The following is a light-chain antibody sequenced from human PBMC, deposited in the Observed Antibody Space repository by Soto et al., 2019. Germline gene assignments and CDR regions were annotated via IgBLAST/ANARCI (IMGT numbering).Light chain of an antibody. CDR3: QHMAT. CDR1: QSISSW. Sequence: DIQMTQSPSTLSASVGDRVTITCRASQSISSWLAWYQQKPGKAPKLLIYDASSLESGVPSRFRGSGSGTEFTLTISSLQPDDFATYYCQHMATFGGGTKVEIK. V-gene: IGKV1-5*01. CDR2: DAS. J-gene: IGKJ4*01.